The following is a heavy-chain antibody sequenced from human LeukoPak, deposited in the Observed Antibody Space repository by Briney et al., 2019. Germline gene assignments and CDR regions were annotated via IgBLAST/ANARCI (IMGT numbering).Heavy chain of an antibody. CDR2: IYYSGST. D-gene: IGHD7-27*01. V-gene: IGHV4-39*07. CDR3: ARTLGTHRAFDI. CDR1: GGFISSSSYY. Sequence: SSETLSLTCTVSGGFISSSSYYWGWIRQPPGKGLEWIGSIYYSGSTYYNPSLKSRVTISVDTSKNQFSLKLSSVTAADTAVYYCARTLGTHRAFDIWGQGTMVTVSS. J-gene: IGHJ3*02.